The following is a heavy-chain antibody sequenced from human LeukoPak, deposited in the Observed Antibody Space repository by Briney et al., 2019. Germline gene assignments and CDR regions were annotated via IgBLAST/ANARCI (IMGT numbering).Heavy chain of an antibody. J-gene: IGHJ4*02. D-gene: IGHD6-13*01. V-gene: IGHV3-21*01. CDR1: GFTFSSYS. CDR2: ISSSSSYI. Sequence: GGSLRLSCAASGFTFSSYSMNWVRQAPGKGLEWVSSISSSSSYIYYADSVKGRFTISRDNAKNSLYLQMNSLRAEDTAVYYCARELAAAGPMGPFDDWGQGTLVTVSS. CDR3: ARELAAAGPMGPFDD.